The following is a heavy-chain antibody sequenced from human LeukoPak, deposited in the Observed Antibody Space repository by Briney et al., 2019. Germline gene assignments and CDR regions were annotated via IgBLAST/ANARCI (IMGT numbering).Heavy chain of an antibody. V-gene: IGHV1-46*01. Sequence: GASVKVSCKASGYTFTSYYMHWVRQAPRQGLEWMGIINPSGGSTSYAQKFQGRVTMTRDMSTSTVYMELSSLRSEDTAVYYCARGGREILPFLEWSAIGGHPGPYYFEYWGQGTLVTVSS. CDR1: GYTFTSYY. D-gene: IGHD3-3*01. CDR3: ARGGREILPFLEWSAIGGHPGPYYFEY. J-gene: IGHJ4*02. CDR2: INPSGGST.